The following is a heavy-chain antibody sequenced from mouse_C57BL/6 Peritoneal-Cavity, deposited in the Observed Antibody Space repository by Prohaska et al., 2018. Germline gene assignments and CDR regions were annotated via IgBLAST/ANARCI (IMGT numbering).Heavy chain of an antibody. CDR3: ARNFGY. Sequence: DVQLQESGPGLVKPSQSLSLTCSVTGYSITSGYYWNWIRQFPGNKLEWMCYICYDGSNNYNPSLKNRISITRDTSKNQFFLKVNSVTTEDTATYYCARNFGYWGQGTTLTVSS. CDR1: GYSITSGYY. J-gene: IGHJ2*01. CDR2: ICYDGSN. V-gene: IGHV3-6*01.